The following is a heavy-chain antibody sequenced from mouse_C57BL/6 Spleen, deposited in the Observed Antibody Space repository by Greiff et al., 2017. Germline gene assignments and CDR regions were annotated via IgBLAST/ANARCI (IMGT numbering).Heavy chain of an antibody. CDR3: ARCGYGSSYGPYYAMDY. D-gene: IGHD1-1*01. CDR1: GYTFTDHT. CDR2: IYPRDGST. V-gene: IGHV1-78*01. J-gene: IGHJ4*01. Sequence: QVQLQQSDAELVKPGASVKISCKVSGYTFTDHTIHWMKQRPEQGLEWIGYIYPRDGSTKYNEKFKGKATLTADKSSSTAYMQLNSLTSEDSAVYFCARCGYGSSYGPYYAMDYWGQGTSVTVSS.